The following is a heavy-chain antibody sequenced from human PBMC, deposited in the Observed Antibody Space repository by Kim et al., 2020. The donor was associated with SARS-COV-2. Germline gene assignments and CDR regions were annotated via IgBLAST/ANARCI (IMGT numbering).Heavy chain of an antibody. V-gene: IGHV3-74*01. Sequence: SYADSGKGRFTISRDNAKNTLYLQMNSLRAEDTAVYYCARRMSGTDAFDIWGQGTMVTVSS. J-gene: IGHJ3*02. D-gene: IGHD6-13*01. CDR3: ARRMSGTDAFDI.